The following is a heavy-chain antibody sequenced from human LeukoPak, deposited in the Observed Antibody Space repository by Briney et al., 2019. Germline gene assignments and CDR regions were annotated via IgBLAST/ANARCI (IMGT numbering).Heavy chain of an antibody. V-gene: IGHV3-48*01. J-gene: IGHJ3*02. Sequence: GGSLRLSCAASGFTFSSYSMNWVRQAPGKGLEWVSYISSSSSTIYYADSVKGRFTISRDNAKNSLYLQMNSLRAEDTAVYYCARVEDCSSTSCYNPYCSGGSCPIGQSAFDIWGQGTMVTVSS. CDR3: ARVEDCSSTSCYNPYCSGGSCPIGQSAFDI. D-gene: IGHD2-2*02. CDR2: ISSSSSTI. CDR1: GFTFSSYS.